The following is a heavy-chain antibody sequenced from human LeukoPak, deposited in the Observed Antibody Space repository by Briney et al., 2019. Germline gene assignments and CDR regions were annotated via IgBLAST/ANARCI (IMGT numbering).Heavy chain of an antibody. J-gene: IGHJ5*02. D-gene: IGHD1-26*01. CDR3: AKDRREYSGSYNNWFDP. Sequence: PGGSLRLSCAASGFTFSSYGMHWVRQAPGKGLEWVSGISGSGTSTYYADSVKGRFTISRDNSKNTLYLQMNSLRAEDTAVYYCAKDRREYSGSYNNWFDPWGQGTLVTVSS. V-gene: IGHV3-23*01. CDR2: ISGSGTST. CDR1: GFTFSSYG.